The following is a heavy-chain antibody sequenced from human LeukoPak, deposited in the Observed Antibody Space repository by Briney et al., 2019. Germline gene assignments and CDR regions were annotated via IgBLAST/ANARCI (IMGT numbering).Heavy chain of an antibody. CDR1: GFIFRNHA. CDR2: VSASGGIT. Sequence: GGSLRLSCAASGFIFRNHAMNWVRQAPGQGLEWVSGVSASGGITFNTDSVKGRFSISRDNSKNTLYLEMNSLRAEDTALYYCAKSLGNQGVIDYWGQGTLVTVSS. CDR3: AKSLGNQGVIDY. J-gene: IGHJ4*02. V-gene: IGHV3-23*01. D-gene: IGHD3-10*01.